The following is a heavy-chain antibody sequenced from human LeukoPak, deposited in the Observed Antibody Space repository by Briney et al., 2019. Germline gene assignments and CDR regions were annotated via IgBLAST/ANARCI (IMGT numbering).Heavy chain of an antibody. V-gene: IGHV3-15*01. J-gene: IGHJ5*02. D-gene: IGHD3-3*01. CDR3: TTDRNDDFWSGYSNWFDP. CDR2: IKSKTDGGTT. Sequence: GGSLRLSCAASGFTFSNAWMSWVRQAPGKGLEWVGRIKSKTDGGTTDYAAPVKGRFTISRNDSKNTLYLQTNSLKTEDTAVYYCTTDRNDDFWSGYSNWFDPWGQGTLVTVSS. CDR1: GFTFSNAW.